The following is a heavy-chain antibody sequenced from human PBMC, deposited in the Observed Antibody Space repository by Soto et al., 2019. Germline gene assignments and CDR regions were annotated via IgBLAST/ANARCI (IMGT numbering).Heavy chain of an antibody. J-gene: IGHJ3*02. Sequence: QVQLVQSGAEVKKPGSSVKVSCKASGGTFSSYTISWVRQAPGQGLEWMGRIIPILGIANYAQKVQGRVTITADKSTSTAYMELSSLRSEDTAAYYCARGPYGDFLWAFDIWGQGTMVTVSS. CDR1: GGTFSSYT. CDR3: ARGPYGDFLWAFDI. CDR2: IIPILGIA. V-gene: IGHV1-69*02. D-gene: IGHD4-17*01.